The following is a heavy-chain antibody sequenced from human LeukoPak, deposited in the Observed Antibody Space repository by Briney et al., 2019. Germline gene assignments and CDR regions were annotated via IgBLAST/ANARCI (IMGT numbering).Heavy chain of an antibody. CDR3: AGKYYYDSSAYFYVDW. V-gene: IGHV4-38-2*01. CDR1: GFTFDDYG. J-gene: IGHJ4*02. Sequence: PGGSLRLSCAASGFTFDDYGMSWVRQAPGKGLEWIGSIYHTGNTYYNPSLKSRVSISMDTSKNEFSLKLRSVTAADTAVYYCAGKYYYDSSAYFYVDWWGQGTLVTVSS. CDR2: IYHTGNT. D-gene: IGHD3-22*01.